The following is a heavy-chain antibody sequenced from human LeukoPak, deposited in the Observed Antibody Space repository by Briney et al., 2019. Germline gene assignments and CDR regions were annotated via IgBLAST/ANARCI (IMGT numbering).Heavy chain of an antibody. J-gene: IGHJ4*02. D-gene: IGHD6-19*01. V-gene: IGHV4-59*01. CDR2: IYYTGST. Sequence: PSETLSLTCAVYGGSFSGYYWSWIRQPPGKGLEWSGYIYYTGSTKYNPSLQSRVTISVDTSKNQFSLKLSSVTAADTAVHYCARGLYNSGWSGGYFDYWGQGILVTVSS. CDR3: ARGLYNSGWSGGYFDY. CDR1: GGSFSGYY.